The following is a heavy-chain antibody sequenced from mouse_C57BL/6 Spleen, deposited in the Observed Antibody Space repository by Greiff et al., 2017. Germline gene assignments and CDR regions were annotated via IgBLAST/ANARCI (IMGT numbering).Heavy chain of an antibody. D-gene: IGHD1-1*01. CDR2: IYPGDGDT. V-gene: IGHV1-82*01. CDR1: GYAFSSSW. Sequence: VQLQQSGPELVKPGASVKISCKASGYAFSSSWMNWVKQRPGKGLEWIGRIYPGDGDTNYNGKFKGKATLTADKSSSTAYMQLSSLTSEDSAVYFCAREGLYYGTVDYWGQGTTLTVSS. J-gene: IGHJ2*01. CDR3: AREGLYYGTVDY.